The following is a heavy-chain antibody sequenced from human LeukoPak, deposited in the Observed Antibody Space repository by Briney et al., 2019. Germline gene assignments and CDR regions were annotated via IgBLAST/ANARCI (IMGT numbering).Heavy chain of an antibody. D-gene: IGHD2-2*01. CDR3: ARDCSSTSCYDNYYYYGMDV. Sequence: GASVKVSCKASGYTFTSYGISWVRQAPGQGLEWMGWISAYNGNTNYAQKLQGRVTMTTDTSTSTAHMELRSLRSDDTVVYYCARDCSSTSCYDNYYYYGMDVWGQGTTVTVSS. CDR1: GYTFTSYG. J-gene: IGHJ6*02. V-gene: IGHV1-18*01. CDR2: ISAYNGNT.